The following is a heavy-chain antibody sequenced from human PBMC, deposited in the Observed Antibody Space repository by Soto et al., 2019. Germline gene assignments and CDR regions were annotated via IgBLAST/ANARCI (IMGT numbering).Heavy chain of an antibody. CDR1: GFTFSSYS. D-gene: IGHD6-13*01. CDR2: ISSSSSYI. Sequence: PGGSLRLSCAASGFTFSSYSMNWVRQAPGKGLEWVSSISSSSSYIYYADSVKGRFTISRDNAKNSLYLQMNSLRAEDTAVYYCARLFMGIAAAGSDIWGQGTMVTVSS. V-gene: IGHV3-21*01. J-gene: IGHJ3*02. CDR3: ARLFMGIAAAGSDI.